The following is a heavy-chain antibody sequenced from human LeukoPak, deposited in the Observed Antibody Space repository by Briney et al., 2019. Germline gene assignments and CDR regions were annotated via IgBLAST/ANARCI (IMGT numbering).Heavy chain of an antibody. J-gene: IGHJ4*02. CDR2: IPYDGTNK. CDR3: ARRFDY. Sequence: GGSLRLSCAPSGFTFSNYGMHWVRQAPGKGLEWVAFIPYDGTNKYYADSVKGRFTISRDNSKNTLYLQMNSLRAADTALYYCARRFDYWGQGTLVAVSS. CDR1: GFTFSNYG. V-gene: IGHV3-30*02.